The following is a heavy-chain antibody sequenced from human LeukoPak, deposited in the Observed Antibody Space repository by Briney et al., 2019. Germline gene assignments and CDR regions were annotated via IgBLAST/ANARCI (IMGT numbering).Heavy chain of an antibody. J-gene: IGHJ4*02. CDR3: SIRERYCGGDCYSDYFDY. CDR2: IRYDGSNK. CDR1: GFTFSSYG. D-gene: IGHD2-21*01. Sequence: PGGSLRLSCAASGFTFSSYGMHWVRQAPGKGLEWVAFIRYDGSNKKYADSVKGRFTISRDNSKNTLFLQMKSLRAEDTAVYYCSIRERYCGGDCYSDYFDYWGQGTLVTVSS. V-gene: IGHV3-30*02.